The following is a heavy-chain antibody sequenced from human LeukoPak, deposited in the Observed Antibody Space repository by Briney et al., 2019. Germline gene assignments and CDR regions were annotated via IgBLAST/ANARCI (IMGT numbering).Heavy chain of an antibody. CDR2: ITWTGGGA. J-gene: IGHJ4*02. CDR3: AKADQAMVRGVPYYFEY. CDR1: GFSFDDYA. Sequence: PGGSLRLSCAASGFSFDDYAMHWVRQVPGKGLEWVLGITWTGGGADYADSVKGRFTISRDNAKNSLYLQMNSLRPEDTALYFCAKADQAMVRGVPYYFEYWGQGTLVTVSS. V-gene: IGHV3-9*01. D-gene: IGHD3-10*01.